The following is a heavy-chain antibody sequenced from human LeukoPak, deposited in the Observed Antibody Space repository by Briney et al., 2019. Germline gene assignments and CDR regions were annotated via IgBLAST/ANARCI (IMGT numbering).Heavy chain of an antibody. Sequence: GSSVKVSCKASGGTLSSYGISWVRQAPGQGLEWMGEIIPPIFGTANYAQKFQGRVTITADKSTSTAYMELSSLRSEDTAVYYCARDSPVGATPIYWGQGTLVTVSS. CDR3: ARDSPVGATPIY. CDR2: IIPPIFGTA. D-gene: IGHD1-26*01. CDR1: GGTLSSYG. J-gene: IGHJ4*02. V-gene: IGHV1-69*06.